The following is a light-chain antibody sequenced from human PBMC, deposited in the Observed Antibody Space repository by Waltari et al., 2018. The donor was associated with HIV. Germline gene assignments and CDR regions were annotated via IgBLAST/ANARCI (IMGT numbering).Light chain of an antibody. V-gene: IGKV3-20*01. J-gene: IGKJ4*01. Sequence: EIVLTQSPGALSLSPGERATLSCRASQSVNGNYLAWYQHKPGQAPRLLIYDASFRATGIPDRFSGGGSGTDFTLTISRLEPEDFAVYYCQQYNSSPLTFGGGTKVEIK. CDR2: DAS. CDR1: QSVNGNY. CDR3: QQYNSSPLT.